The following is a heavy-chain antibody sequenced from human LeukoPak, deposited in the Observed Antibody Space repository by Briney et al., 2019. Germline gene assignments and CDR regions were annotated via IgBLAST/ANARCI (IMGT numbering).Heavy chain of an antibody. J-gene: IGHJ4*02. CDR3: AGGRSEEWLSPYKAYYFDY. CDR1: GGSFSGYY. V-gene: IGHV4-34*01. D-gene: IGHD3-3*01. CDR2: INHSGST. Sequence: SETLSLTCAVYGGSFSGYYWSWIRQPPGKGLEWIGEINHSGSTNYNPSLKSRVTISVDTSKNQFSLKLSSVTAADTAVYYCAGGRSEEWLSPYKAYYFDYWGQGTLVTVSS.